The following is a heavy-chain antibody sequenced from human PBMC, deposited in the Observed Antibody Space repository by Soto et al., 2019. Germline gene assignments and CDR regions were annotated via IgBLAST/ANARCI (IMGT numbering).Heavy chain of an antibody. Sequence: GSLRLSCAASGFTFTRYSMNWVRQAPGKGLEWVSSISSTTNYIYYGDSMKGRFTISRDNAKNLLYLEMNSLRAEDTAVYYCARESEDLTSNFDYRGQGTLVTVSS. CDR3: ARESEDLTSNFDY. V-gene: IGHV3-21*06. CDR1: GFTFTRYS. J-gene: IGHJ4*02. CDR2: ISSTTNYI.